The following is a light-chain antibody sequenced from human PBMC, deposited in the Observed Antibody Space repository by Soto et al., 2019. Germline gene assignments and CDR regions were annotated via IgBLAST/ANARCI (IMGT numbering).Light chain of an antibody. CDR2: KAS. Sequence: DIQMTQSPSSLSASVGDRVTITCRASQGITNYLNWYQQKPGKAPKLLIYKASTLKSGVPSRFSGSGSGTEFTLTISSLQPDDFATYYCQHYNSYSEAFGQGTKVEIK. J-gene: IGKJ1*01. CDR1: QGITNY. V-gene: IGKV1-5*03. CDR3: QHYNSYSEA.